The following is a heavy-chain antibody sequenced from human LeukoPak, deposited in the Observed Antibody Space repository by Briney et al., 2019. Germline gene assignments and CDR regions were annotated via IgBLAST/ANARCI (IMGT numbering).Heavy chain of an antibody. V-gene: IGHV1-2*06. CDR3: ARDYCSSTSCLFDY. D-gene: IGHD2-2*01. J-gene: IGHJ4*02. CDR2: INPNSGDT. Sequence: ASVKVSCKASGYTFTCYHMHWVRQAPGQGLEWKGRINPNSGDTNYAQKFQGRVTMTRHTSISTAYMELSRLRSDDTAVFYCARDYCSSTSCLFDYWGQGTLVTVSS. CDR1: GYTFTCYH.